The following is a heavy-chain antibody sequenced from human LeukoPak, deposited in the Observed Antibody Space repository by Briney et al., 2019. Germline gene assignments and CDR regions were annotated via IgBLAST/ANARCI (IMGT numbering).Heavy chain of an antibody. CDR1: GYTLTELS. Sequence: ASVTVSCKVSGYTLTELSMHWVRQAPGKGLEWMGGFDPEDGETIYAQKFQGRVTMTEDTSTDTAYMELSSLRSEDTAVYYCATGPPDRYYYYGMDVWGQGTTVTVSS. V-gene: IGHV1-24*01. J-gene: IGHJ6*02. CDR2: FDPEDGET. CDR3: ATGPPDRYYYYGMDV.